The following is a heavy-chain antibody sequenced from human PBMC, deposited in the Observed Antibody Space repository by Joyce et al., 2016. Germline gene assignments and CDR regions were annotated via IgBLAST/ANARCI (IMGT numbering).Heavy chain of an antibody. D-gene: IGHD6-19*01. CDR1: GFTFSGYA. CDR2: ISNSASTT. V-gene: IGHV3-23*01. CDR3: AKDRRSVAGAHDY. J-gene: IGHJ4*02. Sequence: EVQLLESGGGLVQPGGSLRLSCLASGFTFSGYAMSWVRQAPRKGLEWVSSISNSASTTYYTASVKGRFTISRDNSKNTLYLHMNSLRAEDTAVYFCAKDRRSVAGAHDYWGQGTLVTVSS.